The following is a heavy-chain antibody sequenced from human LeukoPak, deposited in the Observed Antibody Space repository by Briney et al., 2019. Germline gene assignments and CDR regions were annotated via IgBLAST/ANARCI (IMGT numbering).Heavy chain of an antibody. CDR1: GGSFSGYY. J-gene: IGHJ1*01. CDR3: AYSSGYQQH. D-gene: IGHD3-22*01. V-gene: IGHV4-34*01. CDR2: INHSGST. Sequence: SETLSLTCAVYGGSFSGYYSSSFREPPGKGLEWIGEINHSGSTNYNPSLKSRVTISVDTSKKQFSLKLSSVTAADTAVYYCAYSSGYQQHWGQGTLVTVSS.